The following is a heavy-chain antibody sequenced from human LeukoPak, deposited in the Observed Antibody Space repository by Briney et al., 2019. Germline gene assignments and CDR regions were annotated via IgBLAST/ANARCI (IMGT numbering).Heavy chain of an antibody. J-gene: IGHJ4*02. Sequence: GGSLRLSCVASRFTFNTYAVNWVRQAPGKGLEWASAISSNGDFTCYADSVKGRFSISSDNSKNTLHLQMYSLRAEDTAIYYCAKGLNYGYNSEFDYWGQGTLVTVSS. CDR1: RFTFNTYA. CDR2: ISSNGDFT. D-gene: IGHD4-23*01. V-gene: IGHV3-23*01. CDR3: AKGLNYGYNSEFDY.